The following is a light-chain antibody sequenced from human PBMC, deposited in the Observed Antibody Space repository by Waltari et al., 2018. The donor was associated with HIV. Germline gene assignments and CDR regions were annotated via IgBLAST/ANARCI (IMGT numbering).Light chain of an antibody. CDR2: WAS. J-gene: IGKJ2*01. CDR3: QQYYNVPYT. V-gene: IGKV4-1*01. CDR1: PSILYSSNNKNY. Sequence: DIVMTQSPDSLALSLGERANISCKSSPSILYSSNNKNYLAWYQQKPGQPPKLLIYWASTRESGVPDRISGSGSGTDFTLTIASLQADDVAVYYCQQYYNVPYTFGQGTKLEIK.